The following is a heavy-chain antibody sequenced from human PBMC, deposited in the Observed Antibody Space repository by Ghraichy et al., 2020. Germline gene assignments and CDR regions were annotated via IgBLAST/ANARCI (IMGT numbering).Heavy chain of an antibody. Sequence: SETLSLTCTVSGGSISSSSYYWGWIRQPPGKGLEWIGSIYYSGSTYYNPSLKSRVTISVDTSKNQFSLKLSSVTAADTAVYYCASQSTEPITMIVVVVDYWGQGTLVTVSS. CDR2: IYYSGST. J-gene: IGHJ4*02. CDR3: ASQSTEPITMIVVVVDY. CDR1: GGSISSSSYY. V-gene: IGHV4-39*01. D-gene: IGHD3-22*01.